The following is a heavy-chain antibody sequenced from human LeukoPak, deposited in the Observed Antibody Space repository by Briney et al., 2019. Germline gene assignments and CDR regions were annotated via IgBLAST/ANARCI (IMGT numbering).Heavy chain of an antibody. Sequence: SETLSLTCAVYGGSFSGYYWSWIRQPPGKGLEWIGEINHSGSTNYNPSLKSRVTISVDTSKNQFSLKLSSVTAADTAVYYCASGIYDTPDYWGQGTLVTVSS. CDR3: ASGIYDTPDY. J-gene: IGHJ4*02. CDR2: INHSGST. CDR1: GGSFSGYY. D-gene: IGHD3-22*01. V-gene: IGHV4-34*01.